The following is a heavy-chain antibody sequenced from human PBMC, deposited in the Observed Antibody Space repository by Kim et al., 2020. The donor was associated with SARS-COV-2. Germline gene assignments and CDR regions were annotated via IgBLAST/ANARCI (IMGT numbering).Heavy chain of an antibody. CDR2: IHESGSA. D-gene: IGHD2-21*02. Sequence: SETLSLTCAVSGGSINSGGYSWSWFRQPPGQGLEWIGYIHESGSAYYNPSLKSRVTVSADRSKNQFSLKLTSVTAADTAVYYCARDPRGDCGGDCYSYWGQGTLVTVSS. CDR3: ARDPRGDCGGDCYSY. V-gene: IGHV4-30-2*01. CDR1: GGSINSGGYS. J-gene: IGHJ4*02.